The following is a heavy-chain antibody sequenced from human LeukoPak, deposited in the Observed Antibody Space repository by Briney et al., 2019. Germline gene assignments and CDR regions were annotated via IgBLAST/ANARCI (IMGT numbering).Heavy chain of an antibody. CDR3: ARGFHGSGSPNFDY. Sequence: SETLSLTCTVSGGSISSYYWSWIRQPAGKGLEWIGRIYTSGSTNYNPSLKSRVTMSVDTSKNQFSLKLSSVTAADTAVYYCARGFHGSGSPNFDYWGQGTLVTVSS. CDR1: GGSISSYY. V-gene: IGHV4-4*07. CDR2: IYTSGST. D-gene: IGHD1-26*01. J-gene: IGHJ4*02.